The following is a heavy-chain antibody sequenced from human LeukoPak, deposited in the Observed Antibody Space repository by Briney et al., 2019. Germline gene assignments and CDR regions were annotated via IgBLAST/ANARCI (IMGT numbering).Heavy chain of an antibody. D-gene: IGHD6-19*01. CDR2: ISSSDNST. J-gene: IGHJ4*02. Sequence: GGSLRLSCAASGFTFSSYAMNWVRQAPGKGLEWVSIISSSDNSTYYADSVKGRFTISRDNSKNTLYLQMNTLRAEDTAIYYCAKRAVAGTGRAFDYWGQGTLVTVSS. CDR1: GFTFSSYA. CDR3: AKRAVAGTGRAFDY. V-gene: IGHV3-23*01.